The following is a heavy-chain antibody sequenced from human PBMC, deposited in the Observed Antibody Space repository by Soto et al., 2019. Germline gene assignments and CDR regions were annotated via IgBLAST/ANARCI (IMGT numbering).Heavy chain of an antibody. V-gene: IGHV1-69*13. CDR3: ARERGGVVVPAAIGLDP. CDR1: GGTLSSYA. Sequence: SVKVSCKASGGTLSSYAISWVRQAPGQGLEWMGGIIPIFGTANYAQKFQGRVTITADESTSTAYMELSSLRSEDTAVYYCARERGGVVVPAAIGLDPWGQGTLVTVSS. J-gene: IGHJ5*02. D-gene: IGHD2-2*01. CDR2: IIPIFGTA.